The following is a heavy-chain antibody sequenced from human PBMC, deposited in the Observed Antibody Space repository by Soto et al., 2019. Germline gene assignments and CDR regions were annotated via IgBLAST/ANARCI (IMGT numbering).Heavy chain of an antibody. V-gene: IGHV3-74*01. D-gene: IGHD5-12*01. J-gene: IGHJ5*02. Sequence: EVLLVESGGGLVQPGGSLRLSRAASGFNFNFYWMHWVRQAPGKGLVWVSRINGDGSTADYADSVKGRFTISRDNAKNTLFLQMDSLRVEDTAVYYCVRDSPTNLEDADTVASWFDPWGQGTLVTVSS. CDR3: VRDSPTNLEDADTVASWFDP. CDR2: INGDGSTA. CDR1: GFNFNFYW.